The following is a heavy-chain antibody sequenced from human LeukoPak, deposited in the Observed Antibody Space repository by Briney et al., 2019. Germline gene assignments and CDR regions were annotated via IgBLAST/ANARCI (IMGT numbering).Heavy chain of an antibody. D-gene: IGHD2-15*01. V-gene: IGHV4-4*02. J-gene: IGHJ4*02. Sequence: SGTLSLTCAVSGGSISNNNWWWNWVRQPPGKGLGWIGEIYHSGSTNYNPSLKSRVTISVDTSKNQFSLKLSSVTAADTAVYYCARHRRYCSGGSCYRGVLGGFDYWGQGTLVTVSS. CDR3: ARHRRYCSGGSCYRGVLGGFDY. CDR1: GGSISNNNW. CDR2: IYHSGST.